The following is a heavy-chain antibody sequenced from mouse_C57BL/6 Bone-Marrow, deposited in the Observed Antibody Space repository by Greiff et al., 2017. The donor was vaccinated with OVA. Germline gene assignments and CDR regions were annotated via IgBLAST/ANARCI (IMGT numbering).Heavy chain of an antibody. Sequence: VQLKQSGAELVRPGASVKLSCTASGFNIKDDYMHWVKQRPEQGLEWIGWIDPENGDTEYASKFQGKATITADTSSNTAYLQLSSLTSDDTAVYYCTAGLRRAMDYWGQGTSVTVSS. CDR1: GFNIKDDY. CDR3: TAGLRRAMDY. D-gene: IGHD2-4*01. CDR2: IDPENGDT. V-gene: IGHV14-4*01. J-gene: IGHJ4*01.